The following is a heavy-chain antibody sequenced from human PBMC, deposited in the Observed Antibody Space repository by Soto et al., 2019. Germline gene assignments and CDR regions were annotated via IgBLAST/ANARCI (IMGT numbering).Heavy chain of an antibody. D-gene: IGHD6-19*01. CDR2: ISYDGSNK. CDR1: GFTFSSYG. Sequence: GESLKISCAASGFTFSSYGMHWVRQAPGKGLEWVAVISYDGSNKYYADSVKGRFTISRDNSKNTLYLQMNSLRAEDTAVYYCAKDRIAVAGSSEVHDYWGQGTLVTVSS. V-gene: IGHV3-30*18. CDR3: AKDRIAVAGSSEVHDY. J-gene: IGHJ4*02.